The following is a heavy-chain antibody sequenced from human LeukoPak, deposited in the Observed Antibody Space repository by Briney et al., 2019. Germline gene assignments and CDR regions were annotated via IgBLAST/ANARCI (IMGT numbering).Heavy chain of an antibody. CDR2: ISSSGSTI. Sequence: PGGSLRLSCAASGFTFSDYYMSWIRQAPGKGLEWVSYISSSGSTIYYADSVKGRLTISRDNAKNSLYLQMNSLRAEDTAVYYCARNPDYGGTNWFDPWGQGTLVTVSS. V-gene: IGHV3-11*01. CDR3: ARNPDYGGTNWFDP. CDR1: GFTFSDYY. D-gene: IGHD4-23*01. J-gene: IGHJ5*02.